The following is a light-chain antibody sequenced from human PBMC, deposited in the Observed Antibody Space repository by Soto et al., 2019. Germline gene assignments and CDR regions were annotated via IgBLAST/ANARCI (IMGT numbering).Light chain of an antibody. J-gene: IGKJ4*01. CDR1: QSVSSD. CDR2: GAS. V-gene: IGKV3-15*01. CDR3: QQYGASPLT. Sequence: EIVMTQSPATLSVSPGERAALSCRASQSVSSDLAWYQHKPGQAPRLLIYGASTRATGIPARFSGRGSGTDFTLTISRLEPEDFAVYYCQQYGASPLTFGGGTKVDNK.